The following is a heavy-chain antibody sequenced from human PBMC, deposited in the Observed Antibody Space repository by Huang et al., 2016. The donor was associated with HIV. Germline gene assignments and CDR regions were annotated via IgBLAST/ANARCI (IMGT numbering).Heavy chain of an antibody. V-gene: IGHV4-34*02. CDR2: INHNEST. CDR1: GGSFRDYY. D-gene: IGHD1-1*01. Sequence: QVQLQQWGAGLLKPSETLSLTCAVYGGSFRDYYWSWIRQSPEKGLEWIGEINHNESTNFNPSLKSRVTLSVDTSKNQFSLKLTSVTAADTAVYYCARARQGDQLEQSNYFDFWGQGTLVTVSS. J-gene: IGHJ4*02. CDR3: ARARQGDQLEQSNYFDF.